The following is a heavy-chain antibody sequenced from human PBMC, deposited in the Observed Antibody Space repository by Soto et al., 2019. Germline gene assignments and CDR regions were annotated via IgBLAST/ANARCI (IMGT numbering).Heavy chain of an antibody. D-gene: IGHD6-13*01. CDR3: ARDVGYSSSWPTWFDP. V-gene: IGHV4-39*02. J-gene: IGHJ5*02. CDR2: IYYSGST. Sequence: QLQLQESGPGLVKPSETLSLTCTVSGGSISSSSYYWGWIRQPPGKGLEWIGSIYYSGSTYYNPSLKSRVTISVDTSKNQFSLKLSSVTAADTAVYYCARDVGYSSSWPTWFDPWGQGTLVTVSS. CDR1: GGSISSSSYY.